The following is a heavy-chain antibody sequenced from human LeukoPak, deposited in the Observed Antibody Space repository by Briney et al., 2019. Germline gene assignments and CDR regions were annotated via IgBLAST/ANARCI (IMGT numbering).Heavy chain of an antibody. CDR1: GGSISSSNW. CDR2: IYHGGST. V-gene: IGHV4-4*02. CDR3: AILYYDILTGYYTPFDY. Sequence: SGTLSLTCAVSGGSISSSNWWSWVRQPPGKGLEWIGEIYHGGSTNYNPSLKSRVTISVDKSKNQFSLKLSSVTAADTAVYYCAILYYDILTGYYTPFDYWGQGTLVTVSS. D-gene: IGHD3-9*01. J-gene: IGHJ4*02.